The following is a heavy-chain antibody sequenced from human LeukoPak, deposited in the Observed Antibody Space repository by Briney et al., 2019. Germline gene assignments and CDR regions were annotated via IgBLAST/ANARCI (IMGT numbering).Heavy chain of an antibody. V-gene: IGHV4-59*11. CDR2: IYYSGST. J-gene: IGHJ6*03. CDR3: ARVGEQLLVYYYMDV. Sequence: SETLSLACTVSGGSISSHYWSWIRQPPGKGLEWIGYIYYSGSTNYNPSLKSRVTISVDTSKNQFSLKLSSVTAADTAVYYCARVGEQLLVYYYMDVWGKGTTVTVSS. D-gene: IGHD5-18*01. CDR1: GGSISSHY.